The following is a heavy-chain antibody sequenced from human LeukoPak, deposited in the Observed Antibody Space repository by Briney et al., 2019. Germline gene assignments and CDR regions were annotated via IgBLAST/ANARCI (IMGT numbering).Heavy chain of an antibody. V-gene: IGHV1-58*02. CDR3: AAGTYYDFWSGYSLDPYYFDY. CDR1: GFTFTSSA. J-gene: IGHJ4*02. CDR2: IVVGSGNT. D-gene: IGHD3-3*01. Sequence: SVKVSCKASGFTFTSSAMQWVRQARGQRLEWIGWIVVGSGNTNYAQKFQERVTITRDMSTSTAYMELSSLRSEDTAVYYCAAGTYYDFWSGYSLDPYYFDYWGQVTLVTVSS.